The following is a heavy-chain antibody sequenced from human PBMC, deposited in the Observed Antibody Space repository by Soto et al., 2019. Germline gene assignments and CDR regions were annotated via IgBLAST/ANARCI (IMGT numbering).Heavy chain of an antibody. CDR3: AKDFRSNMVRGVSYYGMDV. J-gene: IGHJ6*02. CDR1: GFTFSSYA. Sequence: LRLSCAASGFTFSSYAMSWVRQAPGKGLEWVSAISGSGGSTYYADSVKGRFTISRDNSKNTLYLQMNSLRAEDTAVYYCAKDFRSNMVRGVSYYGMDVWGQGTTVTVS. D-gene: IGHD3-10*01. CDR2: ISGSGGST. V-gene: IGHV3-23*01.